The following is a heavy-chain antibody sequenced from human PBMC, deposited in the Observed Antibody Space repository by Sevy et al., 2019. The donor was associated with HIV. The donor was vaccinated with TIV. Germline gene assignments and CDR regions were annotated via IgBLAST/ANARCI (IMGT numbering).Heavy chain of an antibody. D-gene: IGHD3-3*01. V-gene: IGHV3-15*01. J-gene: IGHJ4*02. CDR2: IKSKTDGGTT. Sequence: GGSLRISCAASGFTFNNAWMSWVRQAPGKGLEWVGRIKSKTDGGTTDYAAPVKGRFTISRDDSKKTLYLQMNSLKSEDTAVYYCTTEALTIYGVVLRGQGTLVTVSS. CDR3: TTEALTIYGVVL. CDR1: GFTFNNAW.